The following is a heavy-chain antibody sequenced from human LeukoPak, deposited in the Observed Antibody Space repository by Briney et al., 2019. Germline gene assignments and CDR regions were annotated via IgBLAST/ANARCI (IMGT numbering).Heavy chain of an antibody. CDR2: VTTSNTI. Sequence: GGSLRLSCAASGFTFRSYNMAWIRQAPGKGLDWLSYVTTSNTINYADSVKGRFTMSRDNAKNSLYLQMNSLRDEDTAVYYCARSANPGVHEFDPWGQGTLVTVSS. J-gene: IGHJ5*02. CDR3: ARSANPGVHEFDP. D-gene: IGHD6-6*01. CDR1: GFTFRSYN. V-gene: IGHV3-48*02.